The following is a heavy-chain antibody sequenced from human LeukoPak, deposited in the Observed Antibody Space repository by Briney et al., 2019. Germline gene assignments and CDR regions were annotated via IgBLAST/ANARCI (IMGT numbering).Heavy chain of an antibody. Sequence: SETLSLTCTVSGGSISSYYWSWIRQPPGKGPEWIGYIYYSGSTNYNPSLKSRVTISVDTSKNQFSLKLSSVTAADTAVYYCARDSSSGWRPFDYWGQGTLVTVSS. D-gene: IGHD6-19*01. CDR2: IYYSGST. CDR1: GGSISSYY. J-gene: IGHJ4*02. CDR3: ARDSSSGWRPFDY. V-gene: IGHV4-59*01.